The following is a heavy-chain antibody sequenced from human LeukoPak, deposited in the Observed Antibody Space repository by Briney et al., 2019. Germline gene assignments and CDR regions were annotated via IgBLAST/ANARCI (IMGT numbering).Heavy chain of an antibody. CDR2: IVGSGAST. V-gene: IGHV3-23*01. CDR3: AKDLLGSSAPRYYYYYGMDV. D-gene: IGHD6-19*01. J-gene: IGHJ6*02. CDR1: GFTLSSFA. Sequence: RGSLRLSCAASGFTLSSFAMSWVRQAPGKGLEWVSAIVGSGASTYYADSVKGRFTISRDNSKNTLYLQMNSLRAEDTAVYYCAKDLLGSSAPRYYYYYGMDVWGQGTTVTVSS.